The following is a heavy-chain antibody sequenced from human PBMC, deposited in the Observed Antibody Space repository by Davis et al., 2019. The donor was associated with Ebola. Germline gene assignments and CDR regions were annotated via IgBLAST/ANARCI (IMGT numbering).Heavy chain of an antibody. CDR1: GFTFSSYA. Sequence: GGSLRLSCAASGFTFSSYAMSWVRQAPGKGLEWVATMSGSGDNTYYADSVQGRFTISRDNSKDRLYLQMNSLRADDTAVYYCANRNNFWSGYFYYGFDVWGQGTTVTVSS. J-gene: IGHJ6*02. CDR2: MSGSGDNT. CDR3: ANRNNFWSGYFYYGFDV. V-gene: IGHV3-23*01. D-gene: IGHD3-3*01.